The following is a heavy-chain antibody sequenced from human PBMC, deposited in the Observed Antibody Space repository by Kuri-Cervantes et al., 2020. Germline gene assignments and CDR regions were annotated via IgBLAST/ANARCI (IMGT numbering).Heavy chain of an antibody. CDR2: ISSSSSYI. D-gene: IGHD5-18*01. V-gene: IGHV3-21*01. CDR3: ARDLPQAFMKWIRVSGPDAFDI. CDR1: GFTFSSYS. Sequence: GESLKISCAASGFTFSSYSMNWVRQAPGEGLEWVSSISSSSSYIYYADSVKGRFTISRDNAKNSLYLQMNSLRAEDTAVYYCARDLPQAFMKWIRVSGPDAFDIWGQGTMVTVSS. J-gene: IGHJ3*02.